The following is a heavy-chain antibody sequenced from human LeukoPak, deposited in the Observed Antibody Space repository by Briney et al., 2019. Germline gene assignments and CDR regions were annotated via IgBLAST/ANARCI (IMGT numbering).Heavy chain of an antibody. CDR2: INWNGGST. D-gene: IGHD2-15*01. CDR1: GFTFDDYG. CDR3: AKEDCSGGRCYSLHY. Sequence: GSLRLSCAASGFTFDDYGMTWVRQTPGKGLEWVSTINWNGGSTAYADSVKGRFTISRDNAKNSLYLQMNSLRAEDAAVYYWAKEDCSGGRCYSLHYWGQGTLVTVSS. J-gene: IGHJ4*02. V-gene: IGHV3-20*04.